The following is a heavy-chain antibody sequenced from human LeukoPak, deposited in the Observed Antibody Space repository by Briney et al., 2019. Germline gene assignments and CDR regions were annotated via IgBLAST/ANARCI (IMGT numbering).Heavy chain of an antibody. CDR2: IIPILGIA. V-gene: IGHV1-69*02. CDR3: ANFVGATLSFDY. J-gene: IGHJ4*02. Sequence: ASVKVSCKASGGTFSSYTISWVRQAPGQGLEWMGRIIPILGIANYAQKFQGRVTITADKSTSTAYMELSSLRSEDTAVYYCANFVGATLSFDYWGQGTLVTVSS. D-gene: IGHD1-26*01. CDR1: GGTFSSYT.